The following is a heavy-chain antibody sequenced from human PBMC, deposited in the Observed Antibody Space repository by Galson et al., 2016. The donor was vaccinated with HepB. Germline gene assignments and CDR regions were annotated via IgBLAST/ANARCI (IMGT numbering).Heavy chain of an antibody. CDR3: AKDRYGGSTSCIDAFDI. CDR2: ISGRGVST. V-gene: IGHV3-23*01. J-gene: IGHJ3*02. Sequence: SLRLSCAPSGFMFSGYVMSWVRQAPGKGLEWVSSISGRGVSTYYADSVRGRFTISRDTSKNTVYLQMNSLRAEDTAVYHCAKDRYGGSTSCIDAFDIWGQGTMVTVSS. CDR1: GFMFSGYV. D-gene: IGHD2-2*01.